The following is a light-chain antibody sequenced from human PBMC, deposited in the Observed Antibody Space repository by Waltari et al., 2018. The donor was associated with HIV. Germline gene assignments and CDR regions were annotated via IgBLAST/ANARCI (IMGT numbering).Light chain of an antibody. CDR1: KNLARS. Sequence: DIQMPPSPSTVSESVGGDVSITCRASKNLARSLAWDQLKPGKAPKSLVYEASRLDEGVPTRFSATGSRSHFTLNIKNLQSEDFGVYVCQQAANFPHTFG. CDR3: QQAANFPHT. V-gene: IGKV1-12*01. CDR2: EAS. J-gene: IGKJ2*01.